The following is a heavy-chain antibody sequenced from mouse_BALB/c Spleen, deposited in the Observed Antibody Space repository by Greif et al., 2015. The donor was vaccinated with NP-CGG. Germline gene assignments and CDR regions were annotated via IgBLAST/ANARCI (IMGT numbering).Heavy chain of an antibody. J-gene: IGHJ4*01. V-gene: IGHV1-84*02. D-gene: IGHD4-1*01. CDR3: ARRTGTEAMDY. CDR1: GYTFTDYY. CDR2: IYPGSGNT. Sequence: QVQLQQSGPELVKPGASAKISCKASGYTFTDYYINWVKQKPGQGLEWIGWIYPGSGNTKYNEKFKGKATLTVDTSSSAASMQRSSLTSEDTAVYFCARRTGTEAMDYWGQGTSVTVSP.